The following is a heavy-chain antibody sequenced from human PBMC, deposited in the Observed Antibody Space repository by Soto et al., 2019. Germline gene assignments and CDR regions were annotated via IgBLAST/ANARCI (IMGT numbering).Heavy chain of an antibody. CDR3: AGVSLSFRGAFDI. V-gene: IGHV3-7*01. CDR1: GFTFSSYW. D-gene: IGHD3-10*01. J-gene: IGHJ3*02. Sequence: EVQLVESGGGLVQPGGSLRLSCAASGFTFSSYWMSWVRQAPGKGLEWVANIKQDGSEKYYVDPVKGRFTISRDNAKNSLYLQMNSLRAEDTAVYYCAGVSLSFRGAFDIWGQGTMVTVSS. CDR2: IKQDGSEK.